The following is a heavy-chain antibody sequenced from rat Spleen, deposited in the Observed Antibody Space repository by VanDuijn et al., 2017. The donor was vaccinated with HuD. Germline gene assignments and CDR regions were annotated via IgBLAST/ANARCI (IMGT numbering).Heavy chain of an antibody. CDR2: IRYESSST. D-gene: IGHD4-3*01. CDR3: AVSGYGY. V-gene: IGHV5-22*01. CDR1: GFTFSDYY. J-gene: IGHJ2*01. Sequence: EVQLVESGGGLVQPGKSLKLSCSASGFTFSDYYMAWVRQAPKKGLEWVASIRYESSSTYYGDSVKGRFTISRDNARGTLYLQMDSLRSEDTATYYCAVSGYGYWGQGVMVTVSS.